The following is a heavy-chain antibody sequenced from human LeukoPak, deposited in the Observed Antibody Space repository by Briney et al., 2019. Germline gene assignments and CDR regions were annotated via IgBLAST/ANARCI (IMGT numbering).Heavy chain of an antibody. J-gene: IGHJ4*02. Sequence: PSETLSLTCTVSGGSISSGGYYWSWIRQHPGKGLEWIGYIYYSGSTYYNPSLKSRVTISVDTSKNQFSLKLSSVTAADTAVYYCARRSGFGEFFDYWGQGTLVTVSS. D-gene: IGHD3-10*01. CDR3: ARRSGFGEFFDY. V-gene: IGHV4-31*03. CDR1: GGSISSGGYY. CDR2: IYYSGST.